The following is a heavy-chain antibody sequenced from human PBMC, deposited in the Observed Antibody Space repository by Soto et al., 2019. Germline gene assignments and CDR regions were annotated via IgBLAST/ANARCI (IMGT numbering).Heavy chain of an antibody. CDR2: INAGNGNT. J-gene: IGHJ5*02. CDR3: ARSIVVVVAATERVQNWFDP. D-gene: IGHD2-15*01. Sequence: ASVKVSCKASGYTFTSYAMHWVRQAPGQRLEWMGWINAGNGNTKYSQKFQGRVTITRDTSASTAYMELSSLRSEDTAVYYCARSIVVVVAATERVQNWFDPWGQGTLVTVSS. V-gene: IGHV1-3*01. CDR1: GYTFTSYA.